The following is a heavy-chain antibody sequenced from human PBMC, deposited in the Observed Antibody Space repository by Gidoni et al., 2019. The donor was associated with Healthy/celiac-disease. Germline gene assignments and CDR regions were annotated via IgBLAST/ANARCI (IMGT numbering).Heavy chain of an antibody. V-gene: IGHV4-59*01. J-gene: IGHJ4*02. CDR2: IYYSGST. Sequence: QVQLQESGPGLVKPSETLSLTCTVSGRSISSYYWSWIRQPPGKGLEWIGYIYYSGSTNYNPPLKSRVTISVDTSKNQFSLKLSSVTAADTAVYYCARAPIAAAGLYYFDYWGQGTLVTVSS. CDR3: ARAPIAAAGLYYFDY. D-gene: IGHD6-13*01. CDR1: GRSISSYY.